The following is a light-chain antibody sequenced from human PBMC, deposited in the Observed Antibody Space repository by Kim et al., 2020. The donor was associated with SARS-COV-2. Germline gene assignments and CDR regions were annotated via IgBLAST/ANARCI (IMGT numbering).Light chain of an antibody. Sequence: PGQSVTISCTGTSSDVGDYTQFSWYQDHPGKAPKLIIYDVSKRPSGVPDRFSGAKSGNTASLTISGLQAEDEADYYCCSYASTYVVFGGGTQLTVL. CDR1: SSDVGDYTQ. CDR2: DVS. CDR3: CSYASTYVV. V-gene: IGLV2-11*01. J-gene: IGLJ2*01.